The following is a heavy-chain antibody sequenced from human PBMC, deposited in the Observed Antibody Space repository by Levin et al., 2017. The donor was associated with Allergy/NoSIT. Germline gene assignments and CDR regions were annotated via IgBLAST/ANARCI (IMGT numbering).Heavy chain of an antibody. D-gene: IGHD3-22*01. Sequence: SQTLSLTCTVSGGSISSYYWSWIRQPPGKGLEWIGYIYYSGSTNYNPSLKSRVTISVDTSKNQFSLKLSSVTAADTAVYYCAGTSYDYDSSGYGAIGYWGQGTLVTVSS. CDR1: GGSISSYY. CDR3: AGTSYDYDSSGYGAIGY. CDR2: IYYSGST. J-gene: IGHJ4*02. V-gene: IGHV4-59*01.